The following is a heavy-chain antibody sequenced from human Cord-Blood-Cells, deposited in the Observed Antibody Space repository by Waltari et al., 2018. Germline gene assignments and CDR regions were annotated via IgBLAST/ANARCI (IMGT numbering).Heavy chain of an antibody. D-gene: IGHD1-26*01. Sequence: QVQLVESGGGVVQPGRSLRLSCAASGFTFSSYGMHWVRQAPGKGLEWVAVISDDGSNKYYADSVKGRFTISRDNSKNTLYLQMNSLRAEDTAVYYCAKVVGATSRYGAFDIWGQGTMVTVSS. CDR3: AKVVGATSRYGAFDI. CDR1: GFTFSSYG. CDR2: ISDDGSNK. J-gene: IGHJ3*02. V-gene: IGHV3-30*18.